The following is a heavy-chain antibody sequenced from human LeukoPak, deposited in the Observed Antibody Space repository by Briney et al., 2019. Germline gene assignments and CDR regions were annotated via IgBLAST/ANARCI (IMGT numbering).Heavy chain of an antibody. Sequence: GRSLRLSCVASGFTFTTHGMHWVRQAPGKGLEWVAVIWSDGSNEYYADSVKGRFTVSRDKSKNTLFLQMNSLRAEDTAVYYCARDWARGNSGYNDFWGQGTLVTVSS. V-gene: IGHV3-33*01. CDR2: IWSDGSNE. D-gene: IGHD3-22*01. CDR1: GFTFTTHG. CDR3: ARDWARGNSGYNDF. J-gene: IGHJ4*02.